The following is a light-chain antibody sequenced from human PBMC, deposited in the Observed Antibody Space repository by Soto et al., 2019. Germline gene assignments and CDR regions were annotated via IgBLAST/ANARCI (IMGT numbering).Light chain of an antibody. J-gene: IGKJ5*01. V-gene: IGKV3-20*01. CDR2: GAS. CDR1: QSVTNSY. Sequence: EIVLTPSPATLSLSPGEGATLSRTASQSVTNSYLAWYQPKTGQAPRLLIYGASSRATGIPDRFSCSGSETNFPLTISRLEPEDFAVYYCQQYSSSPPINFRQGTRLEIK. CDR3: QQYSSSPPIN.